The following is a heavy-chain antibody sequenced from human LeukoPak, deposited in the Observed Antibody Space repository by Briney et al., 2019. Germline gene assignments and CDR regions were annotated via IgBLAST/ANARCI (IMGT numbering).Heavy chain of an antibody. CDR1: GFTFSSYA. CDR2: ISYDGSNK. J-gene: IGHJ6*02. V-gene: IGHV3-30*04. Sequence: GGSLRLSCAASGFTFSSYAMHWVRQAAAKGLEWVAVISYDGSNKYYADSVKGRFTISRDNSKNTLYLQMNSLRAEDTAVYYCARGGSGWYLAYGMDVWGQGTTVTVSS. CDR3: ARGGSGWYLAYGMDV. D-gene: IGHD6-19*01.